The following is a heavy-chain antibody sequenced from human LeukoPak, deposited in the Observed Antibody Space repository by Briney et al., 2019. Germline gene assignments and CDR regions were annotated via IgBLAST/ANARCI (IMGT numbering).Heavy chain of an antibody. Sequence: SGGSLRLSCAASGFTFSNYDMHWVRQAPGKGLEWVAVIWSDGNNKYYADSVKGRFTISRDNSKNTLYLQMSSLRAEDTAVYYCARAVATFDYWGQGTLVTVSS. D-gene: IGHD6-19*01. J-gene: IGHJ4*02. CDR2: IWSDGNNK. CDR3: ARAVATFDY. CDR1: GFTFSNYD. V-gene: IGHV3-33*01.